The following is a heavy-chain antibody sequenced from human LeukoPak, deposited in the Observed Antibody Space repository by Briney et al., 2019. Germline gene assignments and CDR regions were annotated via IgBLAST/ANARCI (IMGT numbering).Heavy chain of an antibody. Sequence: SETLSLTCTVSGGSISSSSYYWGWIRQPPGKGPEWIGSIYYSGSTYYNPSLKSRVTISVDTSKNQFSLKLSSVTAADTAVYYCARVVVVATYLDYWGQGTLVTVSS. CDR1: GGSISSSSYY. V-gene: IGHV4-39*07. D-gene: IGHD3-22*01. CDR2: IYYSGST. J-gene: IGHJ4*02. CDR3: ARVVVVATYLDY.